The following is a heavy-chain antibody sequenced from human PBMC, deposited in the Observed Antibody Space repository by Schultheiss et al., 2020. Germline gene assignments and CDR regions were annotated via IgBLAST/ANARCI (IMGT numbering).Heavy chain of an antibody. J-gene: IGHJ4*02. V-gene: IGHV4-30-4*01. CDR2: IYYSGST. CDR1: GGSFSGYY. D-gene: IGHD3-10*01. CDR3: AREMGSGSYPDY. Sequence: SQTLSLTCAVYGGSFSGYYWSWIRQPPGKGLEWIGYIYYSGSTYYNPSLKSRVTISVDTSKNQFSLKLSSVTAADTAVYYCAREMGSGSYPDYWGQGTLVTVS.